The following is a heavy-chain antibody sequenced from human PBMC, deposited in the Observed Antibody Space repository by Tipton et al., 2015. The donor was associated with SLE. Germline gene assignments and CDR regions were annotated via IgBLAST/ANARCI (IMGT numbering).Heavy chain of an antibody. J-gene: IGHJ4*02. CDR1: VGSISISIYY. CDR2: IYFSGST. CDR3: ARLRRYSSGPPY. V-gene: IGHV4-39*01. D-gene: IGHD6-19*01. Sequence: TLSLTCSVSVGSISISIYYWGWIRQPPGKGLEWIGSIYFSGSTYHNPSLKSRVTISVDTSKNQFSLKLSSVTAADTAVYYCARLRRYSSGPPYWGQGTLVTVSS.